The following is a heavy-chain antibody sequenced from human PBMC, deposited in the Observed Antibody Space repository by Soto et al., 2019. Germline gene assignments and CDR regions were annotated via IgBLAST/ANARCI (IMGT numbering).Heavy chain of an antibody. D-gene: IGHD2-15*01. CDR2: IHHSGST. J-gene: IGHJ3*01. Sequence: SETLSLTCAVYGGSFSGYYWTWIRQPPGKGLEWIGEIHHSGSTNYNPSLKSRVTMSVDTSKNQFSLKLSSVTAAETAVYYCARAGYCSGGTCSVLAFDVWGQGTMVTVSS. CDR1: GGSFSGYY. CDR3: ARAGYCSGGTCSVLAFDV. V-gene: IGHV4-34*01.